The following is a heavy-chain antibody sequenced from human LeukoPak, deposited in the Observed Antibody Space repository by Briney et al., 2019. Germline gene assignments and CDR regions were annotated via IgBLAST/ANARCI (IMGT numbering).Heavy chain of an antibody. V-gene: IGHV3-30*02. Sequence: GGSLRLSCAASGFTLNTYGMHWVRQAPGKGLEWVAFIRFDGSNKYYADSVKGRFTISRDNSKNTLYLQMKSLRPENTAVYYCARGDGYCSSASCSGNWGQGTLVTVSS. CDR2: IRFDGSNK. CDR1: GFTLNTYG. J-gene: IGHJ4*02. CDR3: ARGDGYCSSASCSGN. D-gene: IGHD2-2*03.